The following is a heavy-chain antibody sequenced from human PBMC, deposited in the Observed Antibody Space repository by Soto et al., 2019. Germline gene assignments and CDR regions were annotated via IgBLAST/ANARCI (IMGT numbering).Heavy chain of an antibody. J-gene: IGHJ6*03. CDR1: GFTFSSYW. V-gene: IGHV3-7*01. Sequence: PGGSLRLSCAASGFTFSSYWMSWVRQAPGKELEKVANIKQDGSEKYYVDSVKGRFTIPRDNAKNSLYLQMNSRRAEDTAVYYCARDEGWEEQLALYYYMDVWGKGTTVIVSS. CDR2: IKQDGSEK. D-gene: IGHD6-13*01. CDR3: ARDEGWEEQLALYYYMDV.